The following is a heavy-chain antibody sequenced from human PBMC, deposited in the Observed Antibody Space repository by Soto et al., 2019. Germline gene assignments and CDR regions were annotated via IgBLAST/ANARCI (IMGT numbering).Heavy chain of an antibody. D-gene: IGHD3-3*01. CDR3: ARGPLEWLLYDALDI. Sequence: SETLSLTCTVSGGSISSYYWSWIRQPPGKGLEWIGYIYYSGSTNYNPSLKSRVTISVDTSKNQFSLKLSSVTAADTAVYYCARGPLEWLLYDALDIWGQGTMVTVSS. J-gene: IGHJ3*02. CDR2: IYYSGST. CDR1: GGSISSYY. V-gene: IGHV4-59*01.